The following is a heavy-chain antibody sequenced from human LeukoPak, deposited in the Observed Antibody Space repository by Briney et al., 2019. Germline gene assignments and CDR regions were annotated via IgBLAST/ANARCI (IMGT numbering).Heavy chain of an antibody. CDR3: ARRALRYCSSTSCPPQYYGVDV. J-gene: IGHJ6*04. CDR1: GFIFSSYW. Sequence: PGGSLRLSCAASGFIFSSYWMSWVRQAPGKGLEWVANIKEDGSEKYYVDSVKGRFTTSRDNAKNSLYLQANSLRAEDTAVYYCARRALRYCSSTSCPPQYYGVDVWGKGTTVTVSS. V-gene: IGHV3-7*03. CDR2: IKEDGSEK. D-gene: IGHD2-2*01.